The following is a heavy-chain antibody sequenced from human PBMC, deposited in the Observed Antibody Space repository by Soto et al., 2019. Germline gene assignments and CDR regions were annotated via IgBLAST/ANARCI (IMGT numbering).Heavy chain of an antibody. CDR3: AKSFVAGSSWPYFDY. CDR1: GFTFRNYA. CDR2: ISVSGGST. J-gene: IGHJ4*02. Sequence: QPRGSLRLSCAASGFTFRNYAMTWVRQAPGKGLEWVSGISVSGGSTLYADSVKGRFTISRDNSKNTLYLQMNSLRAEDTAVYYCAKSFVAGSSWPYFDYWGQGTLVTVSS. D-gene: IGHD6-13*01. V-gene: IGHV3-23*01.